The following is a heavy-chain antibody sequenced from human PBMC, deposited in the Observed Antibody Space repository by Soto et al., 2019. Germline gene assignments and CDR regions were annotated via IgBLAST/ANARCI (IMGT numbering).Heavy chain of an antibody. CDR1: GGSISSSTYY. CDR2: IYYSGRT. V-gene: IGHV4-39*01. J-gene: IGHJ3*01. CDR3: ARHSSGSSSSWSPV. Sequence: QLQLQESGPGLVKPSETLSLTCTVSGGSISSSTYYWGWIRQPPGKGLEWIASIYYSGRTHYNPSLESRVTISVDTSKNQFSLRLSSVTAADTAVYYCARHSSGSSSSWSPVWGQATMVTVSS. D-gene: IGHD6-13*01.